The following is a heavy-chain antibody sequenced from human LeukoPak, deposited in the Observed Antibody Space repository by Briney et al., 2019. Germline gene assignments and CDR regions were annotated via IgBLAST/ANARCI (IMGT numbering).Heavy chain of an antibody. J-gene: IGHJ4*02. CDR1: GYTFTGYY. CDR3: AREYCSRTSCSIGY. V-gene: IGHV1-2*02. Sequence: ASVKVFCKASGYTFTGYYMHWVRQAPGQGLEWMGWINPNSGGTNYAQKFQGRVTMTRDTSISTAYMELSRLRSDDTAVYYCAREYCSRTSCSIGYWGQGTLVTVSS. CDR2: INPNSGGT. D-gene: IGHD2-2*01.